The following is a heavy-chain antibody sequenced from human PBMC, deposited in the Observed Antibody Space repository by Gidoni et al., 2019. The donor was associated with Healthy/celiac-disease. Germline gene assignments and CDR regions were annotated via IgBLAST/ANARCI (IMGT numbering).Heavy chain of an antibody. CDR1: GFTFDDYA. V-gene: IGHV3-9*01. Sequence: EVQLVESGGGLVQPGRSLRLSCASSGFTFDDYAMHWVRQAPGKGLEWVSGISGNSGSIGYADSVKGRFTIYRDNAKNSLYLQMNSLRAEDTALYYCAKDLSSSLDYWGQGTLVTVSS. D-gene: IGHD6-13*01. CDR3: AKDLSSSLDY. J-gene: IGHJ4*02. CDR2: ISGNSGSI.